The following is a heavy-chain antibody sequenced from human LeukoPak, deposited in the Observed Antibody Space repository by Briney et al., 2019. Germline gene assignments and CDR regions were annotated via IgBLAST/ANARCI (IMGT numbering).Heavy chain of an antibody. CDR2: IIPIFGTA. J-gene: IGHJ4*02. D-gene: IGHD6-13*01. Sequence: SVKVSCKASGYTFTSYGISWVRQAPGQGLEWMGGIIPIFGTANYAQKFQGRVTITADESTSTAYMELSSLRSEDTAVYYCARDQAPGIAAAGNNYWGQGTLVTVSS. CDR1: GYTFTSYG. V-gene: IGHV1-69*13. CDR3: ARDQAPGIAAAGNNY.